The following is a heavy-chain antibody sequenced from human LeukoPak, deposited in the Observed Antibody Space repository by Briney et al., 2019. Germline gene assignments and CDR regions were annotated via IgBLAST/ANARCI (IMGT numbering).Heavy chain of an antibody. Sequence: PGGSLSLSCAASGFSVSNYAMSGVRPAPGKGLEWVSAILGRGGSTYYADSVKGRFTVSRDNSKSTLYLQMNSLSAEDTALYYCAKWGDYDVLTGYYVPDYWGQGTLVAASS. CDR3: AKWGDYDVLTGYYVPDY. CDR2: ILGRGGST. D-gene: IGHD3-9*01. J-gene: IGHJ4*02. V-gene: IGHV3-23*01. CDR1: GFSVSNYA.